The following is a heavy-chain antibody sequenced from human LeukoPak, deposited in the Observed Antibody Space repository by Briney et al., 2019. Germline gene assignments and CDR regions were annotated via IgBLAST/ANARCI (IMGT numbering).Heavy chain of an antibody. J-gene: IGHJ4*02. CDR3: ARVWSYYYFDY. D-gene: IGHD2-8*02. CDR2: INNDGSST. Sequence: PAGSLTLSCAASGFTFSSYWMHWVRQAPGKGLVWVSRINNDGSSTSYADSVKGRFTISRDDAKNTLYLQMNSLRAEDTAVYYCARVWSYYYFDYWGQGGLVTVSS. V-gene: IGHV3-74*01. CDR1: GFTFSSYW.